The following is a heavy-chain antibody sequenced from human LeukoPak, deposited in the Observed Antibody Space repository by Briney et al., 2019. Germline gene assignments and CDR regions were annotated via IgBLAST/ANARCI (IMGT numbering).Heavy chain of an antibody. V-gene: IGHV4-39*07. CDR2: IYYSGST. J-gene: IGHJ5*02. D-gene: IGHD3-10*01. CDR3: ARRARLGSNWFDP. Sequence: QXPGKGXEXIGSIYYSGSTYYNPSLKSRVTMSVDTSKNQFSLKLSSVTAADTAVYYCARRARLGSNWFDPWGQGTLVTVSS.